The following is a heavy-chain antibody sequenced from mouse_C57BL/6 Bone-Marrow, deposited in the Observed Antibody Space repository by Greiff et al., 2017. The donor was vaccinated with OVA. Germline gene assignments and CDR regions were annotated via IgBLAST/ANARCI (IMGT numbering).Heavy chain of an antibody. V-gene: IGHV1-74*01. CDR3: AIEIYYYGSSYSWFAY. J-gene: IGHJ3*01. CDR2: IHPSDSDP. Sequence: QVQLKQPGAELVKPGASVKVSCKASGYTFTSSWMPWVKQRPGQGLAWIGRIHPSDSDPNYNQKFKGKATLTVDKSSSTAYMQLSSLTSEDSAVYDCAIEIYYYGSSYSWFAYWGKGTRVTVSA. CDR1: GYTFTSSW. D-gene: IGHD1-1*01.